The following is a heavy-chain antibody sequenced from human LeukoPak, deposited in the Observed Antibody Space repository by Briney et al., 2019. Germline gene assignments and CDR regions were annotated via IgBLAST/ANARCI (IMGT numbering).Heavy chain of an antibody. Sequence: GASVKVSCKASGFTFTSSAMQWVRQARGQRLEWIGWIVVGSGNTNYAQKFQERVTITRDMSTSTAYMELSSLGSEDTAVYYCAAGLGAAAGLYYYYYMDVWGKGTTVTVSS. J-gene: IGHJ6*03. V-gene: IGHV1-58*02. D-gene: IGHD6-13*01. CDR1: GFTFTSSA. CDR2: IVVGSGNT. CDR3: AAGLGAAAGLYYYYYMDV.